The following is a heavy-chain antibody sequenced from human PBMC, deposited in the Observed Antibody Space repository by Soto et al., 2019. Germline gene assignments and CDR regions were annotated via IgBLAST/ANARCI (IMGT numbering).Heavy chain of an antibody. CDR3: AREGVAPYYYYGMDV. J-gene: IGHJ6*02. CDR2: ISSYNGDT. Sequence: QVQLVQSGAEVKKPGASVKVSCKASGYTFTRSGISWVRQAPGQGPEWMGWISSYNGDTNYAQTCQGRVTMTTDTSKRTAHKELRLPRSDDTAVYYCAREGVAPYYYYGMDVWGQGTPVTVSS. V-gene: IGHV1-18*01. D-gene: IGHD5-12*01. CDR1: GYTFTRSG.